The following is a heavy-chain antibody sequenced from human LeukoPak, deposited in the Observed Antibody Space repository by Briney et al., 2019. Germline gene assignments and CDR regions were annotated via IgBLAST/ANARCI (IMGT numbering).Heavy chain of an antibody. J-gene: IGHJ4*02. Sequence: GGSLRLSCAASGFTFSSYAMSWVRQAPGKGLEWVSAISGSGGSTYYADSVKGRFTISRDNSKNTLYLQMNSLRAEDTAVYCCAKGRNYDSSGYYHYWGQGTLVTVSS. CDR1: GFTFSSYA. CDR3: AKGRNYDSSGYYHY. CDR2: ISGSGGST. D-gene: IGHD3-22*01. V-gene: IGHV3-23*01.